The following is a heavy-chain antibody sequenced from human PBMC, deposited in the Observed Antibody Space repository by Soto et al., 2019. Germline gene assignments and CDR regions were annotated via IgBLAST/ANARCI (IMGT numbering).Heavy chain of an antibody. CDR2: ISAYNGNT. D-gene: IGHD3-10*01. V-gene: IGHV1-18*01. J-gene: IGHJ5*02. CDR1: GYTFTSYG. CDR3: ARMLVLWFGESWFDP. Sequence: QVQLVQSGAEVKKPGASVKVSCKASGYTFTSYGISWVRQAPGQGLEWMGWISAYNGNTNYAQKLQGRVTMTTDTSTSPAYMELRSLRSDDTAVDYCARMLVLWFGESWFDPWGQGTLVTVSS.